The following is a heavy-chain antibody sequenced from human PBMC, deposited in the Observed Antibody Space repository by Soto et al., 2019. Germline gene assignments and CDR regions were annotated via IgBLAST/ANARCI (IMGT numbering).Heavy chain of an antibody. CDR1: GGSISSGGYY. D-gene: IGHD2-15*01. V-gene: IGHV4-31*03. Sequence: KSSETLSLTCTVSGGSISSGGYYWSWIRQHPGKGLEWIGYIYYSGSTYYNPSLKSRVTISVDTSKNQFSLKLSSVTAADTAVYYCARVGVAARSYYYYGMDVWGQGTTVTVSS. CDR3: ARVGVAARSYYYYGMDV. CDR2: IYYSGST. J-gene: IGHJ6*02.